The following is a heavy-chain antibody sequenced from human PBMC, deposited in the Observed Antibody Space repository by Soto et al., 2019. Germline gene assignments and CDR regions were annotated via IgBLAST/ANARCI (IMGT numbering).Heavy chain of an antibody. J-gene: IGHJ6*02. V-gene: IGHV1-69*06. CDR2: IIPILGTA. CDR1: GGTFSSYA. CDR3: ARDHIVAVVPAAMGYYYYGMDV. Sequence: QVQLVQSGAEVKKPGSSVKVSCKASGGTFSSYAISWVRQAPGQGLEWMGGIIPILGTANYAQKFQGRVTITADKSTSTAYMELSSLRSEDTAVYYCARDHIVAVVPAAMGYYYYGMDVWGQGTTVTVSS. D-gene: IGHD2-2*01.